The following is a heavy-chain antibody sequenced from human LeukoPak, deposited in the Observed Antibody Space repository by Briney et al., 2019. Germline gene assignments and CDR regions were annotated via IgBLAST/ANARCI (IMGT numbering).Heavy chain of an antibody. D-gene: IGHD3-22*01. Sequence: PGGSLRLSCAASGFTFSSYSMNWVRQAPGKGLEWVSSISSSSSYIYYADSVKGRFTISRDNAKNSLYLQMNSLRAEDTAVYYCAGAPAYYYDSSGSILDYWGQGTLVTVSS. J-gene: IGHJ4*02. CDR1: GFTFSSYS. CDR2: ISSSSSYI. V-gene: IGHV3-21*01. CDR3: AGAPAYYYDSSGSILDY.